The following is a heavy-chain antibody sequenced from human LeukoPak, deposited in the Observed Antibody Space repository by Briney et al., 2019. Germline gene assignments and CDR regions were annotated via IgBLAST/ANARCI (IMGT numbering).Heavy chain of an antibody. CDR2: ISYSGTT. CDR1: GGSVRSYSYY. V-gene: IGHV4-61*01. Sequence: KPSETLSLTCTVSGGSVRSYSYYWTWIRQPPGKRLEWIGLISYSGTTIYNPSLKSRVTISADTSKNQFSLKVSSVTAADTAVHFCARDPLPQTYYEAFWGQGILVTVSS. CDR3: ARDPLPQTYYEAF. J-gene: IGHJ4*02. D-gene: IGHD1-26*01.